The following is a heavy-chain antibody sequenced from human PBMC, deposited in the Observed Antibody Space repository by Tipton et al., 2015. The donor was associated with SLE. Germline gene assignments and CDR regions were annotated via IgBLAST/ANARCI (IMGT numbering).Heavy chain of an antibody. CDR3: ARGSSGLSGYYGMDV. V-gene: IGHV1-69*18. CDR1: GGTFSSYT. Sequence: QLVQSGAEVKKPGSSVKVSCKASGGTFSSYTIIWVRQAPGQGLEWMGRIIPIFGTANYAQKFQDRVTITADESTSTAYMELSSLRSEDTAVYYRARGSSGLSGYYGMDVWGQGTTVTVSS. J-gene: IGHJ6*02. CDR2: IIPIFGTA. D-gene: IGHD6-19*01.